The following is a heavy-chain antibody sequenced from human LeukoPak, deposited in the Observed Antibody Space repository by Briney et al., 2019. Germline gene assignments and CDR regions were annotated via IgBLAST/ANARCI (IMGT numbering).Heavy chain of an antibody. J-gene: IGHJ4*02. V-gene: IGHV3-43*02. Sequence: PGGSLRLSCAASGVTFDDYAMHWVRQAPGKGLEWVSLISGDGGSTYYADSVKGRFTISRDNSKNSLYLQMNSLRTEDTALYYCARAHRLMVDAAHFDYWGQGTLVTVSS. CDR3: ARAHRLMVDAAHFDY. D-gene: IGHD2-8*01. CDR1: GVTFDDYA. CDR2: ISGDGGST.